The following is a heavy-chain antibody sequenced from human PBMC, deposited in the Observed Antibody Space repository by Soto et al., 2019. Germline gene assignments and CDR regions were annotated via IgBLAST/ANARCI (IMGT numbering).Heavy chain of an antibody. Sequence: ASVKVSCKASGYTFTSYGISWVRQAPGQGLEWMGWISAYNGSTNYAQKLQGRVTMTTDTSTSTAYMELRSLRSDDTAVYYCARVKITIFGVVINPDYYYYGMDVWGQGTTVTVSS. J-gene: IGHJ6*02. CDR3: ARVKITIFGVVINPDYYYYGMDV. CDR2: ISAYNGST. CDR1: GYTFTSYG. D-gene: IGHD3-3*01. V-gene: IGHV1-18*04.